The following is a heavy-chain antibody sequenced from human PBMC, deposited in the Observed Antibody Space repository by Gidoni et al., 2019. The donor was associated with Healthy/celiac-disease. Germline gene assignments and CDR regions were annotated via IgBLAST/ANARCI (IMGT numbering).Heavy chain of an antibody. Sequence: QVQLQESGPGLVKPSQTLSLTCTVSGGSLSSGGYYWSWIRQHPGKGLELIGYIYYSGSTYSNPSVKSRVTISVDTSKNQFSLKLSSVTAADTAVYYCARGRRYGDYGYYYYYGMDVWGQGTTVTVSS. D-gene: IGHD4-17*01. V-gene: IGHV4-31*03. CDR1: GGSLSSGGYY. J-gene: IGHJ6*02. CDR3: ARGRRYGDYGYYYYYGMDV. CDR2: IYYSGST.